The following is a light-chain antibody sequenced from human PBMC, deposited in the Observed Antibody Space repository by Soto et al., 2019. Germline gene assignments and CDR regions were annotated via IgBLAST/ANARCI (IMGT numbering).Light chain of an antibody. J-gene: IGKJ4*01. CDR3: QQYYNSPLT. Sequence: DIVMTQSPDSLAVSLVERATINCKSSQSVMFSSSNKNHSAWYQQKPGQPPKLLIYWVSTRESGVPDRFSGSGSGTDFTLTISSRQAEDVAVYYCQQYYNSPLTFGGGTKVEIK. V-gene: IGKV4-1*01. CDR2: WVS. CDR1: QSVMFSSSNKNH.